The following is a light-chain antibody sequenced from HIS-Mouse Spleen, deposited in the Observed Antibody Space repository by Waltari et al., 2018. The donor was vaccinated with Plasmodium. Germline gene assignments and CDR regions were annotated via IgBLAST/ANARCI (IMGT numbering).Light chain of an antibody. CDR3: SSYTSSSTEV. CDR1: SSDVGGYNY. J-gene: IGLJ2*01. Sequence: QSALTQPASVSGSPGQSITISCTGTSSDVGGYNYVSWYQQHPGTAPKLMIYEVSNRAYGGSNRFAGSKACNTASRTISGLQAEDEADYYCSSYTSSSTEVLGGGTKLTVL. CDR2: EVS. V-gene: IGLV2-14*01.